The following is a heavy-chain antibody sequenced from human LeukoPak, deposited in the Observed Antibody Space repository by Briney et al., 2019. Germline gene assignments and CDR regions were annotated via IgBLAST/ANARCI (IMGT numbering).Heavy chain of an antibody. Sequence: SETLSLTCAVSGYSISSSNWWGWIRQPPGKGLEWIGYIYYSGSIYYNPSLKSRVAMSVDTSKNQFSLKLSSVTAVDTAVYYCARTELSSSWYMGWFDPWGQGTLVTVSS. CDR2: IYYSGSI. V-gene: IGHV4-28*05. CDR1: GYSISSSNW. J-gene: IGHJ5*02. D-gene: IGHD6-13*01. CDR3: ARTELSSSWYMGWFDP.